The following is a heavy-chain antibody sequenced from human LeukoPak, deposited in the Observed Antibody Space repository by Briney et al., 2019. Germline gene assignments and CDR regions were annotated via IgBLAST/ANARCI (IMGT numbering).Heavy chain of an antibody. Sequence: GESLKISCKGSGYSFTSYWTAWVRQMPGIGLEWMGIIYPGDSDTRYNPSFQGQVTMSADKSISTAFLQWSSLKASDSAIYYCARQRVAGTHYYHGLDVWGQGTTVTVSS. J-gene: IGHJ6*02. V-gene: IGHV5-51*01. D-gene: IGHD6-19*01. CDR1: GYSFTSYW. CDR3: ARQRVAGTHYYHGLDV. CDR2: IYPGDSDT.